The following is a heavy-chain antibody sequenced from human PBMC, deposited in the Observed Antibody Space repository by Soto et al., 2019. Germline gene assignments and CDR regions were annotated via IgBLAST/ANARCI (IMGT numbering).Heavy chain of an antibody. Sequence: GGSLRLSCASSGFTLSMSAVNWVRQAPGKGLEWVSYISDSGDRTYYADSVKGRFTTSRDKSTNTLYLHMNSLRAEDTAVYYCARGSAYSDYDLEYWGQGTLVTVSS. CDR1: GFTLSMSA. D-gene: IGHD4-17*01. V-gene: IGHV3-23*01. J-gene: IGHJ4*02. CDR2: ISDSGDRT. CDR3: ARGSAYSDYDLEY.